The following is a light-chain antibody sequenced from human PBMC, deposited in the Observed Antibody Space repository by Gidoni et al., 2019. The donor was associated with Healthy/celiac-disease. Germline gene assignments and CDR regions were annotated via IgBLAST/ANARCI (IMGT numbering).Light chain of an antibody. J-gene: IGKJ3*01. V-gene: IGKV2-28*01. CDR2: LGS. Sequence: DIVMTQSPLYLPVTPGEPASISRRSSQSLLHSNGYNYLDWYLQKPGQSPQLLIYLGSNRASGVPDRFSGSGSGTDFTLKISRVEAEDVGVYYCMQALQTPRTFGPGTKVDIK. CDR3: MQALQTPRT. CDR1: QSLLHSNGYNY.